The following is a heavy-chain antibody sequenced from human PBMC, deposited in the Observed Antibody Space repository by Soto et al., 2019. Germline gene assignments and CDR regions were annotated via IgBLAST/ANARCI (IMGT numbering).Heavy chain of an antibody. CDR1: GFTFTDFY. CDR3: AGGGGQDYKY. Sequence: EVQLVQSGGGLVQPGGSLRLSCVGSGFTFTDFYMNWVRQAPGKGLEWVSNIRPGGSETNDVESVKGRSTTSRDNAKNSLFLPMHSLSANDTAVYYSAGGGGQDYKYWGQGILVTVSS. V-gene: IGHV3-7*03. D-gene: IGHD4-4*01. J-gene: IGHJ4*02. CDR2: IRPGGSET.